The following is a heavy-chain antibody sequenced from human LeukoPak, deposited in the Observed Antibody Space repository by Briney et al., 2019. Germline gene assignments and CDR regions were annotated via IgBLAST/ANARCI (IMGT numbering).Heavy chain of an antibody. D-gene: IGHD5-18*01. CDR2: IIPIFGTA. CDR3: ARDLSQLYGFDY. V-gene: IGHV1-69*13. CDR1: GGTFSSYA. Sequence: SVTVSCKASGGTFSSYAISWVRQAPGQGLEWMGGIIPIFGTANYAQKFQGRVTITADESTSTAYMELSSLRSEDTAVYYCARDLSQLYGFDYWGQGTLVTVSS. J-gene: IGHJ4*02.